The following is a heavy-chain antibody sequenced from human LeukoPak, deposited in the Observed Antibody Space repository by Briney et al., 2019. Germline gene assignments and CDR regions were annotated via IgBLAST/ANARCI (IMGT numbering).Heavy chain of an antibody. V-gene: IGHV3-53*01. D-gene: IGHD1-26*01. J-gene: IGHJ4*02. CDR3: ARGRAPYFDY. CDR2: LYSSGST. Sequence: PGGSLRLSCAASGFTVSSNYMTCVRQAPGKGLEWVSILYSSGSTYYADSVKGRFSISRDSSKNTLYLQMNSLRAEDTAVYYCARGRAPYFDYWGQGTLVTVSS. CDR1: GFTVSSNY.